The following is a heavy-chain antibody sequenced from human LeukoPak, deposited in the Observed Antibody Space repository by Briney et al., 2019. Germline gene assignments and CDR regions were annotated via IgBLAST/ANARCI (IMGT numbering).Heavy chain of an antibody. CDR3: SRGTSAGGPISPFDF. CDR1: GFTFSKNW. V-gene: IGHV3-74*01. CDR2: IQGDGSNT. D-gene: IGHD6-13*01. Sequence: GGSLRLTCVASGFTFSKNWMHWVRQAPGKGLVWVSRIQGDGSNTNYADSVKGRFSISRDNAKNTVYLQMTSLWAEDTGIYYCSRGTSAGGPISPFDFWGQGTVVTVSS. J-gene: IGHJ4*02.